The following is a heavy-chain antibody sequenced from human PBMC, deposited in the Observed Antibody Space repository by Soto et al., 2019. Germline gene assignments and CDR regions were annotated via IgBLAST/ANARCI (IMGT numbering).Heavy chain of an antibody. D-gene: IGHD1-26*01. CDR2: ISASSSYT. J-gene: IGHJ4*02. V-gene: IGHV3-11*06. Sequence: QVLLVESGGGLVKPGGSLRLSCAASGFTLSDYYMNWMRQAPWKGPEWVSYISASSSYTNYADSVQGRFTISRDNAKNSVYLQMNSLRAEDTAVYYCAFSPRPGGTGFDYWGQGTPVTVSS. CDR1: GFTLSDYY. CDR3: AFSPRPGGTGFDY.